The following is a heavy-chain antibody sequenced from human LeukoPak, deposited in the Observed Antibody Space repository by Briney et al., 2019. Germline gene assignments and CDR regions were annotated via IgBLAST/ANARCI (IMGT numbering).Heavy chain of an antibody. CDR1: GFTFSSYW. Sequence: GGSLRLSCAASGFTFSSYWMHWVRQSPGKGLVWVSRIKTDGSDTYYADSVRGRFTISRDNAKNTLYLQMDSLRVEDTAVYFCARGDYSSHTLWGQGTLVTVSS. V-gene: IGHV3-74*01. CDR3: ARGDYSSHTL. CDR2: IKTDGSDT. J-gene: IGHJ4*02. D-gene: IGHD4-11*01.